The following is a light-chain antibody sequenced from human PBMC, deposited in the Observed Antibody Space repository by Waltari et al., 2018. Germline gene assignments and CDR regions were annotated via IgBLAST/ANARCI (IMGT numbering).Light chain of an antibody. CDR1: QSVGRS. V-gene: IGKV3-20*01. CDR2: DAS. CDR3: QNYVRLPAT. J-gene: IGKJ1*01. Sequence: EIVLTQSPDTLSLSPGERGPLSCRASQSVGRSLTWYQQKPGQAPRLLIYDASRRAPGIPDRFSGSGSGTDFSLTISRLEPEDFAVYYCQNYVRLPATFGQGTKVEIK.